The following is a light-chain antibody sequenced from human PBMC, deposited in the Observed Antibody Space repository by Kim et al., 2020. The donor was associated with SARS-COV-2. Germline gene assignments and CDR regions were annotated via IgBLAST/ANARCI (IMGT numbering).Light chain of an antibody. Sequence: RVTISSSGSRSNIGSNYVYWYQQLPGTAPKLLIYRNNQRPSGVPDRFSGSKSGNSASLAISGLRSEDEADYYCAAWDDSLSGPWVFGGGTQLTVL. CDR3: AAWDDSLSGPWV. V-gene: IGLV1-47*01. CDR1: RSNIGSNY. J-gene: IGLJ3*02. CDR2: RNN.